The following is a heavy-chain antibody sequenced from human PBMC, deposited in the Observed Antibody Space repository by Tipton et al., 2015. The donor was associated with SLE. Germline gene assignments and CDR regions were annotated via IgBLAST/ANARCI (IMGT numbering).Heavy chain of an antibody. D-gene: IGHD6-6*01. J-gene: IGHJ4*02. CDR3: ARVVWQLAGGDY. Sequence: SLRLSCAASGFTFSDYNMIWVRQAPGKGLESVSYITSGSSTVHYADSVEGRFTISRGNAKNSLYLQMNSLPVEDTAVYYCARVVWQLAGGDYWGQGTPVTVSS. V-gene: IGHV3-48*01. CDR1: GFTFSDYN. CDR2: ITSGSSTV.